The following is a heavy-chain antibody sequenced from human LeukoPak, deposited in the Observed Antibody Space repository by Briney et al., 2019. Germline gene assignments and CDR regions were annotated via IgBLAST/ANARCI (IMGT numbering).Heavy chain of an antibody. V-gene: IGHV3-9*01. CDR2: ISWNSGSI. Sequence: GGSLRLSCAASGFTFDDYAMHWVRHAPGKDLEWVSGISWNSGSIGYADSVKGRFTISRDNAKNSLYLQMNSLRAEDTALYYCAKDMGGKYGSGSYSAFDIWGQGTMVTVSS. J-gene: IGHJ3*02. CDR1: GFTFDDYA. CDR3: AKDMGGKYGSGSYSAFDI. D-gene: IGHD3-10*01.